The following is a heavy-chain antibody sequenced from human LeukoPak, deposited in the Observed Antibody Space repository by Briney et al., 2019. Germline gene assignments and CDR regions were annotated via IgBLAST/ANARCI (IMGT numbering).Heavy chain of an antibody. CDR1: GGSISSGGYY. CDR2: IYYSGST. V-gene: IGHV4-61*08. Sequence: SETLSLTCTVSGGSISSGGYYRSWIRQPPGKGLEWIGYIYYSGSTNYNPSLKSRVTISVDTSKNQFPLKLSSVTAADTAVYYCARLWGIAAAGRLYYLDYWGQGTLVTVSS. J-gene: IGHJ4*02. D-gene: IGHD6-13*01. CDR3: ARLWGIAAAGRLYYLDY.